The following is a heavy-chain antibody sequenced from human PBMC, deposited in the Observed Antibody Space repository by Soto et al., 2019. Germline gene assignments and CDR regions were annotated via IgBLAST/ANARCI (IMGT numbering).Heavy chain of an antibody. CDR2: IKQDGSEK. Sequence: GGSLRLSCAASGFTFSSYWMSWVRQAPGKGLEWVANIKQDGSEKYYVDSVKGRFTISRDNAKNSLYLQMNSLRAEDTAVYYCARVVAPQKINVAAAPYYYYYYMDVWGKGTTVTVSS. CDR3: ARVVAPQKINVAAAPYYYYYYMDV. J-gene: IGHJ6*03. CDR1: GFTFSSYW. V-gene: IGHV3-7*01. D-gene: IGHD6-13*01.